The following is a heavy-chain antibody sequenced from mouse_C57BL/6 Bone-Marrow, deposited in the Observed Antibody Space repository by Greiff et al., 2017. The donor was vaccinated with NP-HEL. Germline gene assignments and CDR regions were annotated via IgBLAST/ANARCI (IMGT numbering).Heavy chain of an antibody. D-gene: IGHD2-4*01. J-gene: IGHJ4*01. CDR2: IWSGGST. CDR3: ARGGITTRDYAMDY. CDR1: GFSLTSYG. V-gene: IGHV2-2*01. Sequence: VQLVESGPGLVQPSQSLSITCTVSGFSLTSYGVHWVRQSPGKGLEWLGVIWSGGSTDYNAAFISRLSISKDNSKSQVFFKMNSLQADDTAIYYCARGGITTRDYAMDYWGQGTSVTVSS.